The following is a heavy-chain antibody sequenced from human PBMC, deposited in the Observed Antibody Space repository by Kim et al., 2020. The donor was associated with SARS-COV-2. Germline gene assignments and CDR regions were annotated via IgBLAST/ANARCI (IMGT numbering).Heavy chain of an antibody. CDR1: GLTLRSYA. V-gene: IGHV3-23*01. D-gene: IGHD6-19*01. CDR3: VPCVTLADRSGWCTFFDH. CDR2: ITRGGDT. Sequence: GGSLRLSCAASGLTLRSYAMNWVRQGPGKGLEWVSSITRGGDTYYAASVKGRFTISRDNFKDTLSLQMISLRAADTGDYYCVPCVTLADRSGWCTFFDH. J-gene: IGHJ4*01.